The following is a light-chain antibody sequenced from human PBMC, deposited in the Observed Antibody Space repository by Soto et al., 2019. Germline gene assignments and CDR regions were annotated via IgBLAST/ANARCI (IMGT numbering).Light chain of an antibody. CDR2: SSS. J-gene: IGKJ1*01. CDR3: QQSYNTPRT. V-gene: IGKV1-39*01. CDR1: QSISTF. Sequence: DIHLTQSPSSISTSVGDRLNITCRASQSISTFLNWYQQRPGQDPKILISSSSNVQSGVPSRFSGRGSGTDFNLTISGLQTEEAASYGCQQSYNTPRTCGQGTKGEIK.